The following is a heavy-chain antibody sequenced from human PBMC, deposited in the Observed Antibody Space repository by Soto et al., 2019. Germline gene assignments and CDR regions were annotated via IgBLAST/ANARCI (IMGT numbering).Heavy chain of an antibody. CDR2: TYYRSKWYN. V-gene: IGHV6-1*01. Sequence: QSQTLSLTCAISGDSVSSNSAAWNWIRQSPSRGLEWLGRTYYRSKWYNDYTVSVKSRITINPDTSKNQFSLQLNSVTPEDTAVYYCARDLGAYGSGSYYDYWGQGTLVTVSS. D-gene: IGHD3-10*01. CDR3: ARDLGAYGSGSYYDY. J-gene: IGHJ4*02. CDR1: GDSVSSNSAA.